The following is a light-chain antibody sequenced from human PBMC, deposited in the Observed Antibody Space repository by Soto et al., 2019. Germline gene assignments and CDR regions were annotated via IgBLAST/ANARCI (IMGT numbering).Light chain of an antibody. CDR1: SSDIGSYNR. CDR3: NSFTTSSTYV. V-gene: IGLV2-18*02. Sequence: QSALTPPASVSGSPGQSITISCTGTSSDIGSYNRVSWYQQPPGTAPKLIIYEVNNRPSGVPDRFSGSKSGNTASLTISGLQAEDEADYYCNSFTTSSTYVFGTGTKVTVL. J-gene: IGLJ1*01. CDR2: EVN.